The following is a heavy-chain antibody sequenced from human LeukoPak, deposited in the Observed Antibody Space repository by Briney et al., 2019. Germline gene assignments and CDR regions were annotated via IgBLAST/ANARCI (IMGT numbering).Heavy chain of an antibody. CDR3: ARGGAYDSSGHNFDY. CDR2: ISAYNGNT. Sequence: ASVKVSCKASGYTFTSYGISWVRQAPGQGLEWMGWISAYNGNTNYAQKLQGRVTMTTDTSTSTAYMELRSLRSDDTAVYYCARGGAYDSSGHNFDYWGQGTLVTVSS. V-gene: IGHV1-18*04. CDR1: GYTFTSYG. J-gene: IGHJ4*02. D-gene: IGHD3-22*01.